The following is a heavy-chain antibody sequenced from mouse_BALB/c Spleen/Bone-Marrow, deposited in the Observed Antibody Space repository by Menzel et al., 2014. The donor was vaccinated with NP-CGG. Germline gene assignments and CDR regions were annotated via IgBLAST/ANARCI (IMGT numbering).Heavy chain of an antibody. V-gene: IGHV5-6-5*01. CDR2: ISSGGST. D-gene: IGHD1-1*01. Sequence: EVHLVESGGGLVRPGGSLKLSCAASGFTFSSYAMSWVRQTPEKRLEWVASISSGGSTYYPDSVKGPFTISRDNARNILYLQMSSLRSEDTAMYYCARGDYYGSSFYWYFDVWGAGTTVTVSS. CDR3: ARGDYYGSSFYWYFDV. CDR1: GFTFSSYA. J-gene: IGHJ1*01.